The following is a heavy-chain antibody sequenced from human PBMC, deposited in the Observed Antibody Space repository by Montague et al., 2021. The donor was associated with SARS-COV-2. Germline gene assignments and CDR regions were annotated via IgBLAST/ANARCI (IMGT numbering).Heavy chain of an antibody. V-gene: IGHV3-23*03. J-gene: IGHJ4*02. CDR2: IASGGRST. CDR1: GFTFNNYT. CDR3: VKDPVPVAGRYFDY. D-gene: IGHD6-19*01. Sequence: SLRLSCAASGFTFNNYTMNWVRQAPGKGLEWVSVIASGGRSTFYADSVKGRFTISRDNSKDTLYLQMYSLRPEDTAIYYCVKDPVPVAGRYFDYWGQGTLVTVSS.